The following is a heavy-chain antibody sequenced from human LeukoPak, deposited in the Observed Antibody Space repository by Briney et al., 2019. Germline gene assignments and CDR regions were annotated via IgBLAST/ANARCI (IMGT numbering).Heavy chain of an antibody. V-gene: IGHV3-48*02. Sequence: PGGSLRLSCAASGFTFSSYSMNWVRQAPGKGLEWVSYISSSSSTIYCADSVKGRFTISRDNAKNSLYLQMNSLRDEDTAVYYCARDRGWHQLLYGGPPGGDYWGQGTLVTVSS. CDR3: ARDRGWHQLLYGGPPGGDY. D-gene: IGHD2-2*02. J-gene: IGHJ4*02. CDR2: ISSSSSTI. CDR1: GFTFSSYS.